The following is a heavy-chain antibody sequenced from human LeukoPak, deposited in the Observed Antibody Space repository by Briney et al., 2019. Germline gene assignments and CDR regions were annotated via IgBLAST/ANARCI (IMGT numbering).Heavy chain of an antibody. J-gene: IGHJ5*02. V-gene: IGHV4-61*02. CDR2: IYTSGST. D-gene: IGHD3-22*01. CDR1: GGSISSGSYY. Sequence: SETLSPTCTVSGGSISSGSYYWSWIRQPAGKGLEWIGRIYTSGSTNYNPSLKSRVTISVDTSKNQFSLKLSSVTAADTAVYYCARDYYDSSGYGGGNWFDPWGQGTLVTVSS. CDR3: ARDYYDSSGYGGGNWFDP.